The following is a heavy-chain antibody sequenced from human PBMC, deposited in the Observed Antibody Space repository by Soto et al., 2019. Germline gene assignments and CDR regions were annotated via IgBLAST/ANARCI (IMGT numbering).Heavy chain of an antibody. CDR2: ISYDGSNK. D-gene: IGHD3-10*01. J-gene: IGHJ6*02. CDR1: GCIFSSCA. CDR3: ARDGSDTWNYYYGLDV. Sequence: GGSLRLSCAASGCIFSSCAMHWVRQAPGKGLEWVAVISYDGSNKQYTDPVKGRFTISRDNSKNTLYLQMNSLRVDDTAVYYCARDGSDTWNYYYGLDVWGQGTTVTVSS. V-gene: IGHV3-30*04.